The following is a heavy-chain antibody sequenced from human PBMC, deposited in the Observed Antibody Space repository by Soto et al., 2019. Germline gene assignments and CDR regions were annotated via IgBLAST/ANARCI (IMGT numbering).Heavy chain of an antibody. D-gene: IGHD6-25*01. CDR2: IYYSGST. J-gene: IGHJ4*02. CDR1: GGSISSSSYY. CDR3: ARMWSGYNSH. Sequence: SETLSLTCTVSGGSISSSSYYWGWIRQPPGKGLEWIGSIYYSGSTYYNPSLKSRVTISVDTSKNQFSLKLSSVTAADTAVYYCARMWSGYNSHWGQGTLVTVLL. V-gene: IGHV4-39*01.